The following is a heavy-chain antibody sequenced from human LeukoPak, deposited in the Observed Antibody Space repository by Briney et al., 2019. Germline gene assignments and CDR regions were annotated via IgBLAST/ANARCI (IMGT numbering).Heavy chain of an antibody. D-gene: IGHD1-26*01. J-gene: IGHJ5*02. CDR3: AKDRGPYIGIDNNWLHP. Sequence: GGSLRLSCAASGFTFNIYGMNWVCQAPGKGLEWVSGMSGSGVSTDYADSVKGRFTTSRDNSKNMVYLQMNTLRAEDTATYYCAKDRGPYIGIDNNWLHPWGQGTLVTVSS. V-gene: IGHV3-23*01. CDR1: GFTFNIYG. CDR2: MSGSGVST.